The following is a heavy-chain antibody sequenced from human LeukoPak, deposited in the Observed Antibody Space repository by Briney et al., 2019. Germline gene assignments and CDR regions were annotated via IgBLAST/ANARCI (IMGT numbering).Heavy chain of an antibody. J-gene: IGHJ3*02. CDR2: ISYDGSNK. D-gene: IGHD3-9*01. Sequence: GGSLRLSCAASGFTFSSYAMHWVRQAPGKGLEWVAVISYDGSNKYYADSVKGRFTISRDNSKNTLYLQMNSLRAEDTAVYYCATQGSLRYFDWLGPYAFDIWGQGTMVTVSS. CDR1: GFTFSSYA. V-gene: IGHV3-30-3*01. CDR3: ATQGSLRYFDWLGPYAFDI.